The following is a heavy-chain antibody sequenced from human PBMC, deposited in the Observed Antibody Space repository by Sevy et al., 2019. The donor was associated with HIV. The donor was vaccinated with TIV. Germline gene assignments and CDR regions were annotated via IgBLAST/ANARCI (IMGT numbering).Heavy chain of an antibody. CDR3: ARVPKFWSGYQITDYGMDV. CDR2: IYSGGST. V-gene: IGHV3-53*01. J-gene: IGHJ6*02. Sequence: GGSLRLSCAASGFTVSSNYMSWVRQAPGKGLEWVSVIYSGGSTYYADSVKGRFTISRDNSKNTLYLQMNSLRAEDTAVYYCARVPKFWSGYQITDYGMDVRGQGTTVTVSS. D-gene: IGHD3-3*01. CDR1: GFTVSSNY.